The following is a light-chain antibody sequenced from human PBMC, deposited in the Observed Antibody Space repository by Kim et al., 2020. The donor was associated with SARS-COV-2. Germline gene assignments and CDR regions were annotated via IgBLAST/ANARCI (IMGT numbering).Light chain of an antibody. V-gene: IGLV2-11*01. Sequence: GQSVTISCTGTSSDVGGYNYVSWYQQHPGKAPKLMIYDVSKRPSGVPDRFSGSKSGNTASLTISGLQAEDEADYYCCSYAGSSLYVFGTGTKVTV. J-gene: IGLJ1*01. CDR1: SSDVGGYNY. CDR3: CSYAGSSLYV. CDR2: DVS.